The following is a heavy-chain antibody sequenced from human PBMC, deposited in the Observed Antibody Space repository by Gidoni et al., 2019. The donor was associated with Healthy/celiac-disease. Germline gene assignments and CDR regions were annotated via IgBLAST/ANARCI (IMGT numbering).Heavy chain of an antibody. J-gene: IGHJ4*02. CDR3: AADSGYYYDSSGYFPFDY. CDR1: GFTFTSSA. V-gene: IGHV1-58*02. D-gene: IGHD3-22*01. CDR2: IVGGSGNT. Sequence: QMQLVQSGPEVKKPGTSVKVSCKASGFTFTSSAMQWVRQARGQRLEWIGWIVGGSGNTNYAQKFQERVTITRDMSTSTAYMELSSLRSEDTAVYYCAADSGYYYDSSGYFPFDYWGQGTLVTVSS.